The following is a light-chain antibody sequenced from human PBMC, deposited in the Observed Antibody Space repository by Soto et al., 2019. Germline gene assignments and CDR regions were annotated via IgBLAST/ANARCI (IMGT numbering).Light chain of an antibody. Sequence: EIVMTQSPATLSVSPGERATLSCRASQSVSNNLAWYQQKPGQAPRLLIYGASTRASGFPARFSGSGSGTEFTLTISSLQTEEFAVYYCQQYNNGPPTFGQGTKVEIK. CDR3: QQYNNGPPT. J-gene: IGKJ1*01. CDR2: GAS. CDR1: QSVSNN. V-gene: IGKV3-15*01.